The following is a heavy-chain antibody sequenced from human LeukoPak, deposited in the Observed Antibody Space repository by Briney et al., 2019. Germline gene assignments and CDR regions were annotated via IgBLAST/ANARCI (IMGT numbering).Heavy chain of an antibody. Sequence: SETLSLTCTVSGGSISSYYWSWIRQPPGKGLEWIGYIYHSGSTYYNPSLKSRVTISVDRSKNQFSLKLSSVTAADTAVYYCARLSSGSYYDDAFDIWGQGTMVTVSS. J-gene: IGHJ3*02. V-gene: IGHV4-59*12. D-gene: IGHD1-26*01. CDR2: IYHSGST. CDR1: GGSISSYY. CDR3: ARLSSGSYYDDAFDI.